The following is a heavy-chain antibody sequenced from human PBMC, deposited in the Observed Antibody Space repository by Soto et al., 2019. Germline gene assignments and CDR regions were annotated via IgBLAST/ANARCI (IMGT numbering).Heavy chain of an antibody. D-gene: IGHD6-6*01. CDR3: SRNQYSSSTPPGV. CDR2: ISAYNGNT. V-gene: IGHV1-18*01. Sequence: QVQLVQSGAEVKKPGASVKVSCKASGYTFISYGISWVRQAPGQGLEWMGWISAYNGNTNYAQKLQGRVTMTTDTYTSRAYVELRSLISDDTAVEYCSRNQYSSSTPPGVWGQGTLVTVSS. CDR1: GYTFISYG. J-gene: IGHJ4*02.